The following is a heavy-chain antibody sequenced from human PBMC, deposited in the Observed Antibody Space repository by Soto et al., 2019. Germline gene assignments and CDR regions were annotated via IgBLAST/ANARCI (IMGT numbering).Heavy chain of an antibody. CDR1: GYTFNTYF. CDR3: ARDTDNSFDY. CDR2: ISAHNGNT. Sequence: HVQLVQSGGELKKPGASVKVSCNTSGYTFNTYFITWVRQAPGQGLEWMGWISAHNGNTNYAEKFQGRVTMTADTITKTAYMELRNLRIDDTAVYYCARDTDNSFDYWGQGTPVTVSS. J-gene: IGHJ4*02. V-gene: IGHV1-18*01.